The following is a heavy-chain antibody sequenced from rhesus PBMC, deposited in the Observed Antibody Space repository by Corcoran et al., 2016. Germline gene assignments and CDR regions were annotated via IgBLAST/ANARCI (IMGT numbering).Heavy chain of an antibody. Sequence: QVQLQESGPAVVKPSETLSLTCAVSVGSIRRSNWWAWIPQSPGQGLEWIGGIHDSTVNTVYSPSLKGRVTLSIDTSQNQFSLKLSSVTAADTAVYFCARHLGSSYGWRFDVWGAGVLVTVSS. J-gene: IGHJ5-1*01. CDR1: VGSIRRSNW. D-gene: IGHD6-43*01. V-gene: IGHV4-93*02. CDR2: IHDSTVNT. CDR3: ARHLGSSYGWRFDV.